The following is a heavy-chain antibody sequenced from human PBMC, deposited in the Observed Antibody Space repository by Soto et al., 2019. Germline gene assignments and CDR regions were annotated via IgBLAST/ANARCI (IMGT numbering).Heavy chain of an antibody. CDR1: GGSISSGDYY. J-gene: IGHJ4*02. CDR2: IYYSGST. CDR3: ARGNGYYDSSGTLDY. D-gene: IGHD3-22*01. Sequence: QVQLQESGPGLVKPSQTLSLTCTVSGGSISSGDYYWSWIRQPPGKGLEWIGYIYYSGSTYYNPSLKSRVTISVDTSKNQFSLKLSSVTAADTAVYYCARGNGYYDSSGTLDYWGQGTLVTVSS. V-gene: IGHV4-30-4*01.